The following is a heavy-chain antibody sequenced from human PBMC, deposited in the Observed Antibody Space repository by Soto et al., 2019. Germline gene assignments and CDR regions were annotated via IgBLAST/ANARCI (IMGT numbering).Heavy chain of an antibody. CDR1: GDSVSSNSAT. Sequence: SQTLSLTCAISGDSVSSNSATWNWIRQSPSRGLQWLGRTYYRPKWFHDYAVSVESRITINPDTSKNQFSLQLISVTPEDTAVYYCARSITGSAYFDYWGQGTLVTVSS. CDR3: ARSITGSAYFDY. D-gene: IGHD3-10*01. CDR2: TYYRPKWFH. J-gene: IGHJ4*02. V-gene: IGHV6-1*01.